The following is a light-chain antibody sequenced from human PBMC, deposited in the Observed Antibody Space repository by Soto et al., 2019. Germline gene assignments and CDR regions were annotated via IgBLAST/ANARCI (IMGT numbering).Light chain of an antibody. CDR3: QQSYSTPTT. V-gene: IGKV1-39*01. Sequence: DIQMTQSPSSLSASVGDRVTITFRASQSISSYLNWYQQKPGKAPKLLIYAASSLQSGVPSRFSGSGSGTDFTLTISSLQPEDFATYYCQQSYSTPTTFRQGTKVDI. CDR1: QSISSY. J-gene: IGKJ1*01. CDR2: AAS.